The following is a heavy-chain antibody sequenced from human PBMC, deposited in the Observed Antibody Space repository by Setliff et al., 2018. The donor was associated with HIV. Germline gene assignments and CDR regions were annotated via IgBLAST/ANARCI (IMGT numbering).Heavy chain of an antibody. CDR1: GSSISSNYY. CDR3: ARGGSDPYYSGSSGPYPPGY. CDR2: IDASANT. J-gene: IGHJ4*02. D-gene: IGHD3-22*01. V-gene: IGHV4-38-2*02. Sequence: SETLSLTCTVSGSSISSNYYWAWIRQAPGKGLEWIGCIDASANTYYIPSLKSRATISIDTSKNQLSMKLSSVTAADTAVYYCARGGSDPYYSGSSGPYPPGYWGQGTLVTVSS.